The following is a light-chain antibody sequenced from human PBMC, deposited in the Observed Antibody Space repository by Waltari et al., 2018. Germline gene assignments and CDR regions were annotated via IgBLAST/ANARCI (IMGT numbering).Light chain of an antibody. Sequence: QSALTQPASVSGSPGQSITISCTGTSSNVGGYTLVSWYQQHPGKAPQLIIYDVNKRPPGISHRFAGSKSGNTASLTISGLQADDESDYYCCSYAGDSTLIFGGGTKLTVL. CDR1: SSNVGGYTL. CDR3: CSYAGDSTLI. CDR2: DVN. V-gene: IGLV2-23*02. J-gene: IGLJ2*01.